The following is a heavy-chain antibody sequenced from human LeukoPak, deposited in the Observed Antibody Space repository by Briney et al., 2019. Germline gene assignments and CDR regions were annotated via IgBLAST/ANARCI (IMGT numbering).Heavy chain of an antibody. CDR2: IYYSGST. Sequence: SETLSLTSTVSGGSISSYYWSLIRQPPGKGLEWIGYIYYSGSTNYNPSLKSRVTISVDTSKNQFSLKLSSVTAADTAVYYCARGPTRNYFDYWGRGTLVTVSS. J-gene: IGHJ4*02. V-gene: IGHV4-59*01. CDR1: GGSISSYY. CDR3: ARGPTRNYFDY.